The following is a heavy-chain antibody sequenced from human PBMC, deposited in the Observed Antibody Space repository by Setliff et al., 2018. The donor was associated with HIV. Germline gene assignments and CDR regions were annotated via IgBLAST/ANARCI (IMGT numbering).Heavy chain of an antibody. CDR2: INPETGDP. CDR1: GYRFIGHY. CDR3: ATGIPSDLDY. J-gene: IGHJ4*01. Sequence: ASVKVSCKTSGYRFIGHYLHWVRLAPGQGPEWVGWINPETGDPNYAQKFRGRVLMTRETSITTAFLHVAKLTSDDTAIYYCATGIPSDLDYWGQGTPGTSPQ. D-gene: IGHD2-21*01. V-gene: IGHV1-2*02.